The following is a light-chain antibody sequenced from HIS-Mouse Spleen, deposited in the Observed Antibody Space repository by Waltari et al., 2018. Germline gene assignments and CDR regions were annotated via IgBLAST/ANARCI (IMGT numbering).Light chain of an antibody. CDR3: QQYYSTPYT. Sequence: DIVMTQSPDSLAVSLGERATINCKSSQSVLYRSNNKNYLAWYQQKPGQPPKLLIYWASTRESGVPDRFSGSGSGIDFTLTISSLQAEDVAVYYCQQYYSTPYTFGQGTKLEIK. CDR1: QSVLYRSNNKNY. J-gene: IGKJ2*01. V-gene: IGKV4-1*01. CDR2: WAS.